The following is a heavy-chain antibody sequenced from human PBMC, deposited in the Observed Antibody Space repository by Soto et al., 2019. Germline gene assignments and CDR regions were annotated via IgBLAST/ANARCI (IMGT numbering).Heavy chain of an antibody. J-gene: IGHJ4*02. CDR3: ARDGGDQWLRFEWSY. V-gene: IGHV4-59*01. CDR1: GGSISSYY. Sequence: PSETLSLTCTVSGGSISSYYWSWIRQPPGKGLEWIGYIYYSGSTNYNPSLKSRVTISVDTSKNQLSLKLSSVTAADTAVYYCARDGGDQWLRFEWSYWGQGTLVTVSS. D-gene: IGHD5-12*01. CDR2: IYYSGST.